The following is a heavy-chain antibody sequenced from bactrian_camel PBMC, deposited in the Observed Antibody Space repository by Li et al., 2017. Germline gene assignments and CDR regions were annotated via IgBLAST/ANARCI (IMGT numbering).Heavy chain of an antibody. D-gene: IGHD6*01. V-gene: IGHV3S53*01. CDR2: LDSDGIT. J-gene: IGHJ4*01. CDR3: AAEDLGSRWPEAWKYASSYRY. Sequence: HVQLVESGGGSVQAGGSLKLTCAGSAYILEQCGMGWFRQTPGKEENLVSVLDSDGITKYSDSVKGRFTISEDTMKNTVSLQMNSLKPLDRGIYYCAAEDLGSRWPEAWKYASSYRYWGQGTQVTVS. CDR1: AYILEQCG.